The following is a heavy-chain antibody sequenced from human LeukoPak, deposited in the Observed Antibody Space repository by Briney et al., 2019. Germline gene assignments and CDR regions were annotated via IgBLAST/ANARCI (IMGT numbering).Heavy chain of an antibody. V-gene: IGHV4-59*08. CDR2: IYYSGSA. CDR3: ARRTYAPGSFSQTFDY. CDR1: GGSLSSHY. J-gene: IGHJ4*02. Sequence: SDTLSLTCTVSGGSLSSHYWGWIRQPPGKGLEWIGYIYYSGSANYSPPLKSRVTLSVDTSKNQFSLRLSFVTAADTAVYYCARRTYAPGSFSQTFDYWGQGILVTVSS. D-gene: IGHD3-10*01.